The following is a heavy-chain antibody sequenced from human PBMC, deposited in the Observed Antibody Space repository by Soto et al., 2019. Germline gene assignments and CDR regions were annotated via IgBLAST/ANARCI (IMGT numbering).Heavy chain of an antibody. CDR1: GGSISSGGYY. CDR2: IYYSGST. J-gene: IGHJ4*02. D-gene: IGHD3-3*01. V-gene: IGHV4-31*03. CDR3: ARIPRITIFGVVPYFDY. Sequence: SETLSLTCTVSGGSISSGGYYWSWIRQHPGKGLEWIGYIYYSGSTYYNPSLKSRVTISVDTSKNQFSLKLSSVTAAYTAVYYCARIPRITIFGVVPYFDYWGQGTRVTVSS.